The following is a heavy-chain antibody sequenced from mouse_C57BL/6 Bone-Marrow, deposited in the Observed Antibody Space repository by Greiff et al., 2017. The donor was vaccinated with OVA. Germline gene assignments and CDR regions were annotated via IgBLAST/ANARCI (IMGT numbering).Heavy chain of an antibody. CDR2: IYPGDGDT. CDR3: AVMEAMDY. Sequence: VQLQQSGPELVKPGASVKISCKASGYAFSSSWMNWVKQRPGKGLEWIGRIYPGDGDTNYNGKLKGKATLTADKSSSTAYMQLSSLTSEDSAVYFCAVMEAMDYWGQGTSVTVSS. J-gene: IGHJ4*01. V-gene: IGHV1-82*01. CDR1: GYAFSSSW.